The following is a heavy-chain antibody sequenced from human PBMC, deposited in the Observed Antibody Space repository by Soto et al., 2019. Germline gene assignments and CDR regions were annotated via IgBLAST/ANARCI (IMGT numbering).Heavy chain of an antibody. CDR1: EFTFSNYA. D-gene: IGHD6-13*01. CDR3: AQDPQHLIVYFDY. Sequence: GGSLRLSCAASEFTFSNYAMSWVRQAPGKGLEWVSSISDNGGTTYYADSVKGRFTISRDNSKNTLYLQMNSLRAEDTAVYYCAQDPQHLIVYFDYCGQGTAVTVSS. CDR2: ISDNGGTT. V-gene: IGHV3-23*01. J-gene: IGHJ4*02.